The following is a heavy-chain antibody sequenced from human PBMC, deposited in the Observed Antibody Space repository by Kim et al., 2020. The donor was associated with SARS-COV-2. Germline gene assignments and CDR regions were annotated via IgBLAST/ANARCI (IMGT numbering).Heavy chain of an antibody. CDR3: ARLLSGWPNWFDP. Sequence: SETLSLTCTVSGGSISSSSYYWGWIRQPPGKGLEWIGSIYYSGSTYYNPSLKSRVTISVDTSKNQFSLKLSSVTAADTAVYYCARLLSGWPNWFDPWGQGTLVTVSS. V-gene: IGHV4-39*01. J-gene: IGHJ5*02. CDR2: IYYSGST. D-gene: IGHD6-19*01. CDR1: GGSISSSSYY.